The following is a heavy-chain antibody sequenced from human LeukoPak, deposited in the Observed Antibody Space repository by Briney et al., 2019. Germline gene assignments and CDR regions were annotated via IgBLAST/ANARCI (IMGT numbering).Heavy chain of an antibody. CDR3: AKDHYYDSSGPFDY. D-gene: IGHD3-22*01. CDR1: GFTFSSYA. Sequence: GGSLRLSCAASGFTFSSYAMSWVRQAPGKGLEWVSAISGSGGSTYYADSVKGRFTISRDNSKNTLYLQMNNLRAEDTAVYYCAKDHYYDSSGPFDYWGQGTLVTVSS. J-gene: IGHJ4*02. CDR2: ISGSGGST. V-gene: IGHV3-23*01.